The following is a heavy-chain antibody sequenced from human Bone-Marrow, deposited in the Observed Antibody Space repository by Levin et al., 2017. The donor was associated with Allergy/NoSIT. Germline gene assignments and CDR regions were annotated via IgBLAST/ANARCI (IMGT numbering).Heavy chain of an antibody. V-gene: IGHV3-30*18. Sequence: GESLKISCAASGFTFSNYGLNWVRQVPGKGLEWVAHISKDGSKTYYADSVKGRFIISRDSSENTLYLQMNSLRPEDTAVYYCSKCLATREPDHLYCGIDVWSQGTTVAVSS. CDR3: SKCLATREPDHLYCGIDV. J-gene: IGHJ6*02. D-gene: IGHD5-12*01. CDR1: GFTFSNYG. CDR2: ISKDGSKT.